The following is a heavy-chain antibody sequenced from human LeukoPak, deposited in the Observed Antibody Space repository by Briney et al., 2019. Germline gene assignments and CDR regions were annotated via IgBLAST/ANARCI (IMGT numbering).Heavy chain of an antibody. CDR3: ARDQADYGVLS. J-gene: IGHJ5*02. V-gene: IGHV1-18*01. CDR2: ISGYNGNT. CDR1: GYTFTSYG. Sequence: ASVKVSCKASGYTFTSYGISWVRQAPGQGLEWMGWISGYNGNTNYAQKLQGRVTLTTDTSTSTAYMELRSLRSDDTAVYYCARDQADYGVLSWGQGTLVTVSS. D-gene: IGHD4-17*01.